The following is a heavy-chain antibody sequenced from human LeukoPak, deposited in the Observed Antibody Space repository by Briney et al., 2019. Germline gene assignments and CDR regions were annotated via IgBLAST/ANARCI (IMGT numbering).Heavy chain of an antibody. CDR3: AREGYYGSGSYYDY. CDR2: INHSGST. V-gene: IGHV4-34*01. CDR1: GGSFSGYY. D-gene: IGHD3-10*01. J-gene: IGHJ4*02. Sequence: SETLSLTCAVYGGSFSGYYWSWIRQPPGRGLEWIGEINHSGSTNYNPSLKSRVTISVDTSKNQFSLKLSSVTAADTAVYYCAREGYYGSGSYYDYWGQGTLVTVSS.